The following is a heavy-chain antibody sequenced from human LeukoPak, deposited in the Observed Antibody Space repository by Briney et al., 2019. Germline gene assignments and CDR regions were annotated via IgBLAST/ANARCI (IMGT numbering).Heavy chain of an antibody. CDR2: INPNSGGT. D-gene: IGHD1-26*01. CDR1: GYTFTGCY. V-gene: IGHV1-2*02. CDR3: ARESGSYYMPDY. J-gene: IGHJ4*02. Sequence: ASVKVSCKASGYTFTGCYMHWVRQAPGQGLEWMGWINPNSGGTNYAQKFQGRVTMTRDTSISTAYMELSRLRSDDTAVYYCARESGSYYMPDYWGQGALVTVSS.